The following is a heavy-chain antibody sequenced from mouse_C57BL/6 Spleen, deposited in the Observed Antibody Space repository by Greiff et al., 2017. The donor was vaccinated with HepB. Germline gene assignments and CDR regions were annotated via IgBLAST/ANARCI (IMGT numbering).Heavy chain of an antibody. J-gene: IGHJ2*01. D-gene: IGHD1-1*01. CDR3: ARDGYGSSYYY. CDR2: ISDGGSYT. CDR1: GFTFSSYA. V-gene: IGHV5-4*01. Sequence: EVQVVESGGGLVKPGGSLKLSCAASGFTFSSYAMSWVRQTPEKRLEWVATISDGGSYTYYPDNVKGRFTISRDNAKNNLYLQMSHLKSEDTAMYYCARDGYGSSYYYWGQGTTLTVSS.